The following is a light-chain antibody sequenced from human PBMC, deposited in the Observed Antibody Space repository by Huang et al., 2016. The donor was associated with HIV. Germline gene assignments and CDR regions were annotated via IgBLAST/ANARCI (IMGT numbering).Light chain of an antibody. Sequence: EIVMTQSPATLSVSPGEGATLSCRASQSISSNLAWYQQKPGQPPRLLIYGSSTRATGIPVRFSGSGSGTDFTLTISSLQSEDFALYYCQQYNNWPSFGQGTKLEIK. J-gene: IGKJ2*01. CDR2: GSS. V-gene: IGKV3-15*01. CDR1: QSISSN. CDR3: QQYNNWPS.